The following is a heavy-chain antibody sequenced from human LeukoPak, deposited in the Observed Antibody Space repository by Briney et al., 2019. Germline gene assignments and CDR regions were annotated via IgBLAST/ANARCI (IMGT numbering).Heavy chain of an antibody. D-gene: IGHD3-16*02. CDR1: GFTFSSYG. Sequence: GGSLRLSCAASGFTFSSYGMHWVRQAPGKGLEWVALIWYDGSNKYYADTVKGRFTISRDSSKNTLYLQMNSLRAEDTAVYYCARHISGSYLDYWGQGTLVTVSS. J-gene: IGHJ4*02. V-gene: IGHV3-33*01. CDR3: ARHISGSYLDY. CDR2: IWYDGSNK.